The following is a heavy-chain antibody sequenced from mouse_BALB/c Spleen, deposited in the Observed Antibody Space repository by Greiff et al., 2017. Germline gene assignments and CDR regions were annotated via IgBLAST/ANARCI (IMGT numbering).Heavy chain of an antibody. Sequence: VQLQQSGAELVRSGASVKLSCTASGFNIKDYYMHWVKQRPEQGLEWIGWIDPENGDTEYAPKFQGKATMTADTSSNTAYLQLSSLTSEDTAVYYCNVYGKDWYFDVWGAGTTVTVSS. V-gene: IGHV14-4*02. D-gene: IGHD2-1*01. CDR3: NVYGKDWYFDV. CDR2: IDPENGDT. CDR1: GFNIKDYY. J-gene: IGHJ1*01.